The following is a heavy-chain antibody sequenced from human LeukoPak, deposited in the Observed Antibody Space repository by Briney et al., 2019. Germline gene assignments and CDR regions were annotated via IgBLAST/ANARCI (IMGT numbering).Heavy chain of an antibody. V-gene: IGHV1-2*02. CDR2: INPNSGGT. CDR1: GYTFTGYY. J-gene: IGHJ5*02. Sequence: ASVEVSCKASGYTFTGYYMHWVRQAPGQGLEWMGWINPNSGGTNYAQKFQGRVTMTRDTSISTAYMELSRLRSDDTAVYYCARERYSSSPNWFDPWGQGTLVTVSS. CDR3: ARERYSSSPNWFDP. D-gene: IGHD6-6*01.